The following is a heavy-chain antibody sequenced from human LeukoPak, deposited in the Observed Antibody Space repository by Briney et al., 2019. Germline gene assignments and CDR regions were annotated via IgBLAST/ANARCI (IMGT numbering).Heavy chain of an antibody. CDR2: TYPGDSNT. CDR3: VRSPACSSGTCYPNWFDX. Sequence: GESLKISCKGSGYSFTNNWIGWVRQMPGKGLEWMGITYPGDSNTRYSPSFQGQVTISADKSISSAYLQWSSLKASDTAMYYCVRSPACSSGTCYPNWFDXWXXXXLVTVSS. CDR1: GYSFTNNW. J-gene: IGHJ5*01. V-gene: IGHV5-51*01. D-gene: IGHD2-15*01.